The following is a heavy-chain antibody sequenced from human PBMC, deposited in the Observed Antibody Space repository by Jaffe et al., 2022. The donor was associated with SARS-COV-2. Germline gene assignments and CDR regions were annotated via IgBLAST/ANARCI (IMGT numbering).Heavy chain of an antibody. CDR1: GFTFSRFW. D-gene: IGHD2-21*01. V-gene: IGHV3-7*01. Sequence: EVQVVESGGGLVQPGGSLRLSCAASGFTFSRFWMTWVRQAPGKGLEWVAKIKQDGSEKYYVDSVRGRFTISRDNAKNSLYLQMNSLRADDTALYYCARDGFAVASDHWGQGTLVTVSS. J-gene: IGHJ4*02. CDR2: IKQDGSEK. CDR3: ARDGFAVASDH.